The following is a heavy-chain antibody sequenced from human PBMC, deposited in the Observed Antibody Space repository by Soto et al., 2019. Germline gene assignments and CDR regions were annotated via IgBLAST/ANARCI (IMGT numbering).Heavy chain of an antibody. CDR1: GGSISSYY. CDR2: IYYSGST. D-gene: IGHD3-3*01. V-gene: IGHV4-59*08. J-gene: IGHJ5*02. CDR3: ARLSYYDFWSGLVTERLENLFYP. Sequence: PSETLSLTCTVSGGSISSYYWSWIRQPPGKGLEWIGYIYYSGSTNYNPSLKSRVTISVDTSKNQFSLKLSSVTAADTAVYYCARLSYYDFWSGLVTERLENLFYPWGQGNVVTVSS.